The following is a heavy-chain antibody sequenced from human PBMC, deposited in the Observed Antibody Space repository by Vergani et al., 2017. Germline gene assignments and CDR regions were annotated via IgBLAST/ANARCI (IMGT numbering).Heavy chain of an antibody. Sequence: VQLVESGGGLVKPGGSLRLSCAASGFTFSDFSMSGVRQAPGKGLEWVAFICSSGPYINYADSVKGRFIISRDNTNNSLFLQLRSLRAEDAAVYYCARDCTSGGCPDNYGMDVWGQGATVTVSS. V-gene: IGHV3-21*06. J-gene: IGHJ6*02. CDR1: GFTFSDFS. D-gene: IGHD2-8*01. CDR2: ICSSGPYI. CDR3: ARDCTSGGCPDNYGMDV.